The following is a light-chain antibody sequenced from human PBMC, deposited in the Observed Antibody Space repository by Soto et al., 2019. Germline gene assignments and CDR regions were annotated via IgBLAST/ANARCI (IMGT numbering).Light chain of an antibody. CDR1: SSDIGSYDL. Sequence: QSVLTQPASVSGAAGQSITISCTGTSSDIGSYDLVSWYQQLPGRAPKLMIYEATKRPSGISHRFSGSKSGNTASLTISGLQAEDEADYYCCSYAGSSTYVFGTGTKVTVL. CDR3: CSYAGSSTYV. J-gene: IGLJ1*01. V-gene: IGLV2-23*01. CDR2: EAT.